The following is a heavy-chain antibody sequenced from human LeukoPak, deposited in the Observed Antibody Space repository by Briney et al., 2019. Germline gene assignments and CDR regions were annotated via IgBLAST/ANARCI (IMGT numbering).Heavy chain of an antibody. CDR3: ARYIAARLAGYMDV. CDR2: ISSSSSYI. V-gene: IGHV3-21*01. CDR1: GFTFSSYS. D-gene: IGHD6-6*01. J-gene: IGHJ6*03. Sequence: GGSLRLSCAASGFTFSSYSMNWVRQAPGKGLEWVSSISSSSSYIYYADSVKGRFTISRDNAKNSLYLQMNSLRAEDTAVYYCARYIAARLAGYMDVWGKGTTVTVSS.